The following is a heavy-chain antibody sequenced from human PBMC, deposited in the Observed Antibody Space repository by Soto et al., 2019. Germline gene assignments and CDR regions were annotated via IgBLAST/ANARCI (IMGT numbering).Heavy chain of an antibody. J-gene: IGHJ3*02. V-gene: IGHV3-23*01. Sequence: WGSLRHSCASSGFTFISYAMNWVRQAPGKGLAWVSAISDSSGRTYYADSVKGRFTVSRDNSKNTLYLQMNSLRAEDTAVYYCAKAQYCSGGSCYGWGDAFDIWGQGTMVTVSS. CDR2: ISDSSGRT. CDR1: GFTFISYA. CDR3: AKAQYCSGGSCYGWGDAFDI. D-gene: IGHD2-15*01.